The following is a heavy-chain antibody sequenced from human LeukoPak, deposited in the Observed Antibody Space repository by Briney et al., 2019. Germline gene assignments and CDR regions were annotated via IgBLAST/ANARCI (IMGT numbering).Heavy chain of an antibody. J-gene: IGHJ4*02. Sequence: GGSLRLSCAAPGFTFSNYGMHWVRQAPGKGLEWVAFIRYDGSNKYFADSLKGRFTISRDNSKSTVYLRMSSLRAEDTAIYYCAKEHDFWSGYYTSLDYWGQGTLVTVSS. V-gene: IGHV3-30*02. CDR1: GFTFSNYG. CDR2: IRYDGSNK. D-gene: IGHD3-3*01. CDR3: AKEHDFWSGYYTSLDY.